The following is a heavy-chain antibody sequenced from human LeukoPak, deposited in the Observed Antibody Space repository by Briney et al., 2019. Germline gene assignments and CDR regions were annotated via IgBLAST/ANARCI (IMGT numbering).Heavy chain of an antibody. CDR1: GGTFSSYT. Sequence: SVKVSCKASGGTFSSYTISWVRQAPGQGLEWMGRIIPILGIANYAQKFQGRVTITADKSTSTAYMELSSLRSEDTAVYYCARSLTMIESFYYYHGMDVWGQGTTVTVSS. CDR2: IIPILGIA. CDR3: ARSLTMIESFYYYHGMDV. J-gene: IGHJ6*02. D-gene: IGHD3-22*01. V-gene: IGHV1-69*02.